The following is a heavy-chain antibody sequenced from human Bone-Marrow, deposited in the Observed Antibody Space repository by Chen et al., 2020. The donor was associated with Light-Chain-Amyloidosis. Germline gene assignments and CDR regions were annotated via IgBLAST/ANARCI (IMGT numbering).Heavy chain of an antibody. V-gene: IGHV4-59*01. CDR2: IYYSGST. CDR1: GGSISSYY. J-gene: IGHJ6*04. D-gene: IGHD3-10*01. CDR3: ARGRLTFGV. Sequence: QVQLQESGPGLVKPSETLSLTCTVSGGSISSYYWSWIRQPPGKGLEWIGYIYYSGSTNYNPSRKSRVTISVDPSKNQFSLKLSSVTASDTAVYYCARGRLTFGVWGKGTTVTLSS.